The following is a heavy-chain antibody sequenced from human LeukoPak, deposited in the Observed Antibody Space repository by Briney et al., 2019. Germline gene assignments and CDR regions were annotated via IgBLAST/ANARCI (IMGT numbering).Heavy chain of an antibody. CDR1: GFSFSSYN. J-gene: IGHJ6*03. CDR2: ITSSSTYT. D-gene: IGHD4-17*01. V-gene: IGHV3-21*01. CDR3: AKTTDNYYYYYMDV. Sequence: GGSVRLSCAASGFSFSSYNMNWVRLTPGKGLEWVSSITSSSTYTFYADSVKGRFTISRDNAKNSLYLQMNSLRAEDTAVYYCAKTTDNYYYYYMDVWGKGTTVTVSS.